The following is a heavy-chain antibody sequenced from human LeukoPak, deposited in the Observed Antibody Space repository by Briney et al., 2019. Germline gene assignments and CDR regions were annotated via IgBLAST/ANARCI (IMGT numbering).Heavy chain of an antibody. V-gene: IGHV3-30*02. Sequence: PGGSLRLSCTASGFTFGDYAMSWVRQAPGKGLEWVAFIRYDGSNKYYADSVRGRFTISRDNSKNTLYLQMNSLGAEDTAVYFCAKGSKAVLFTRDHYMDVWGKGTTVTISS. CDR1: GFTFGDYA. CDR2: IRYDGSNK. D-gene: IGHD6-19*01. J-gene: IGHJ6*03. CDR3: AKGSKAVLFTRDHYMDV.